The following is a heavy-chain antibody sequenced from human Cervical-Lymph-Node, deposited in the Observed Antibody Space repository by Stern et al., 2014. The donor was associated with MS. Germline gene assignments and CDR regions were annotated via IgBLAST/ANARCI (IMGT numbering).Heavy chain of an antibody. CDR3: ATTYYYDSRFTDY. V-gene: IGHV4-61*02. J-gene: IGHJ4*02. CDR1: GGSISSGSYY. CDR2: IYTSGST. D-gene: IGHD3-22*01. Sequence: QLQLQESGPGLVKPSQTLSLTCTVSGGSISSGSYYWSWIRQPAGKGLEWIGRIYTSGSTNYNPSLKSRVTISVDTSKNPFSLKLSSVTAADTAVYYCATTYYYDSRFTDYWGQGTLVTVSS.